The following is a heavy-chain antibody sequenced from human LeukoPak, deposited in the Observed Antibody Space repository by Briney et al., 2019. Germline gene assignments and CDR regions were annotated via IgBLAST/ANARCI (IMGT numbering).Heavy chain of an antibody. CDR3: ASGLLYGSGSCYKNPIDY. D-gene: IGHD3-10*01. J-gene: IGHJ4*02. V-gene: IGHV1-18*01. Sequence: ASVKVSCKASGYTFTSYGISWVRQAPGQGLEWMGWISAYNGNTNYAQKFQGRVTMTRDTSISTAYMELSRLRSDDTAVYYCASGLLYGSGSCYKNPIDYWGQGTLVTVSS. CDR2: ISAYNGNT. CDR1: GYTFTSYG.